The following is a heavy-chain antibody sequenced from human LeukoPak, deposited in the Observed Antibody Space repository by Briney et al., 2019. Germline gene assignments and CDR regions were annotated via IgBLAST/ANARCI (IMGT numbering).Heavy chain of an antibody. CDR1: GFTFSSYG. CDR3: ARDPSSDY. Sequence: GGSLRLSCAASGFTFSSYGMHWVRQAPGKGLEWVAVISYDGSNKYYADSVKGRFTISRDNSKNTLYLQMNSLRAEDTAVYYCARDPSSDYWGQGTLVTVSS. CDR2: ISYDGSNK. V-gene: IGHV3-30*03. J-gene: IGHJ4*02.